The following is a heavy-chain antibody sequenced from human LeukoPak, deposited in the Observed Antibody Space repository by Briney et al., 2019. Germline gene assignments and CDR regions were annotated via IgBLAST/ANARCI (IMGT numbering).Heavy chain of an antibody. CDR1: GFTFSSYA. V-gene: IGHV3-23*01. Sequence: QPGGSLRLSCAASGFTFSSYAMNWVRQAPGKRLEWVSAITGSGGSTSYAGSVKGRFTISRDNSKNTLYLQMNSLRAEDTAFYYCAKRRDSVYTATEPYFDYWGQGTLVTVSS. CDR2: ITGSGGST. J-gene: IGHJ4*02. CDR3: AKRRDSVYTATEPYFDY. D-gene: IGHD5-18*01.